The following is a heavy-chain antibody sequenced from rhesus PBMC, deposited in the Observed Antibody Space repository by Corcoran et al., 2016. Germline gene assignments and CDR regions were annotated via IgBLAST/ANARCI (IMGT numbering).Heavy chain of an antibody. J-gene: IGHJ4*01. CDR3: ARGGRWLVVGGFDY. Sequence: QVTLKESGPALVKPTQTLTLTCTFSGFSITPTATGVGWIRQPPGKALEWLTSIYWNDSKYYSTSLKSRLTISKDTSKNQVVLTMTNMDPVDTVTYYCARGGRWLVVGGFDYWGQGVLVTVSS. V-gene: IGHV2-95*01. CDR1: GFSITPTATG. CDR2: IYWNDSK. D-gene: IGHD6-37*01.